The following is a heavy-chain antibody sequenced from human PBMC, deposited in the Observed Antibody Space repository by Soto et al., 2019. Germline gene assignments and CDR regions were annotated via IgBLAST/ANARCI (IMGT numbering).Heavy chain of an antibody. V-gene: IGHV3-21*01. J-gene: IGHJ4*02. CDR3: ARADFWSGYWPDY. Sequence: RRLSCAASGFTFSSYSMNWVRQAPGKGLEWVSSISSSSSYIYYADSVKGRFTISRDNAKNSLYLQMNSLRAEDTAVYYCARADFWSGYWPDYWGQGTLVTVSS. CDR1: GFTFSSYS. CDR2: ISSSSSYI. D-gene: IGHD3-3*01.